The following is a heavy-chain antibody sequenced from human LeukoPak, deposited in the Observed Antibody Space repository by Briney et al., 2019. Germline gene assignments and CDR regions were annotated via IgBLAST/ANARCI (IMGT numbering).Heavy chain of an antibody. CDR3: ARAYFPGIAAAGTLGY. V-gene: IGHV4-34*01. CDR1: GGSFSGYY. Sequence: PSETLSLTCAVYGGSFSGYYWSWIRQPPGKGLEWIGEINHSGSTNYNPSLKSRVTISVDTSKNQFSLKLSSVTAADTAVYYCARAYFPGIAAAGTLGYWGQGTLVTVSS. J-gene: IGHJ4*02. D-gene: IGHD6-13*01. CDR2: INHSGST.